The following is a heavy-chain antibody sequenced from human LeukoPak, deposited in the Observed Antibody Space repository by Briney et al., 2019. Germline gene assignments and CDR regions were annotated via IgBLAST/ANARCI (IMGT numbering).Heavy chain of an antibody. CDR1: GYSISSGYY. CDR2: IYHSGST. Sequence: SETLSLTCAVSGYSISSGYYWGWIRPPPGKGLEWIGGIYHSGSTYYNPSLKSRVTISVDTSKNQFSLKLSSVTAADTAVYYCARHSPQNYYYYYYMDVWGKGTTVTVSS. V-gene: IGHV4-38-2*01. CDR3: ARHSPQNYYYYYYMDV. J-gene: IGHJ6*03.